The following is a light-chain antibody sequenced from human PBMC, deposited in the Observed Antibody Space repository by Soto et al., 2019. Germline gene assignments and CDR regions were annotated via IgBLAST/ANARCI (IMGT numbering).Light chain of an antibody. CDR1: SSNIERNR. CDR3: SAWDSSPSSGV. V-gene: IGLV1-51*01. J-gene: IGLJ3*02. Sequence: QSVLTQPPSVSAAPGQKVTISCSGSSSNIERNRVSWYQQRPGTAPKLLIYDNNKRPSGIPDRFSGSKSGTSATLAITGLQTGDDADYYCSAWDSSPSSGVFGGGTKLTVL. CDR2: DNN.